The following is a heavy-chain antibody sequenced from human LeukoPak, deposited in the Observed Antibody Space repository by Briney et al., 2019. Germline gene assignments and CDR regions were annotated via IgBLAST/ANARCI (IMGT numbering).Heavy chain of an antibody. V-gene: IGHV4-34*01. CDR1: GGSFSGYY. CDR2: INHSGST. J-gene: IGHJ4*02. D-gene: IGHD6-13*01. CDR3: ARGTIAAAGLYYFDY. Sequence: PSETLSLTCAVYGGSFSGYYWSWIRQPPGKGLEWIGEINHSGSTNYNPSLKSRVTISVDTSENQFSLKLSSVTAADTAVYYCARGTIAAAGLYYFDYWGQGTLVTVSS.